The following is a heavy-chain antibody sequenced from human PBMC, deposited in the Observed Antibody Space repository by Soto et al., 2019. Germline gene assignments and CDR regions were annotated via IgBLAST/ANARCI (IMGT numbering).Heavy chain of an antibody. Sequence: GGSLRLSCVASEFTFSNYAMNWVRQAPGEGPEWVSLISSSGGTTYYADSVKGRFSISRDNSKNTLYLQMNSLRVEDTATYFCARDIQGRGATSGDDAFDIWGQGTMVTVSS. D-gene: IGHD2-15*01. V-gene: IGHV3-23*01. CDR1: EFTFSNYA. J-gene: IGHJ3*02. CDR2: ISSSGGTT. CDR3: ARDIQGRGATSGDDAFDI.